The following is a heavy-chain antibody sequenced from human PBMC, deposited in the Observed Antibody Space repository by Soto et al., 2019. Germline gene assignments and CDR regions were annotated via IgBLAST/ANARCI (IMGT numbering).Heavy chain of an antibody. CDR1: GGSVSSYY. D-gene: IGHD4-17*01. Sequence: SETLSLTCTVSGGSVSSYYWSWIRQSPGKGLEWIGYIYYSGSTNYNPSLKSRVTISVDTSKNQFSLKLSSVTAADTAVYYCARGSLRSEYFQHWGQGTLVTVSS. CDR3: ARGSLRSEYFQH. J-gene: IGHJ1*01. V-gene: IGHV4-59*02. CDR2: IYYSGST.